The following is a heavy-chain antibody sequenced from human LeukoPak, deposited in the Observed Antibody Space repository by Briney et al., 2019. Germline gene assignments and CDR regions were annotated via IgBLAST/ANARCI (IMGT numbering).Heavy chain of an antibody. Sequence: PGGSLRLSCAASGFTVSSNYMSWVRQAPGKGLGWVSVIYSGGSTYYADSVKGRFTISRDNSKNTLYLQMNSLRAEDTAVYYCARDLYTASGYLIDYWGQGTLVTVSS. D-gene: IGHD3-22*01. V-gene: IGHV3-66*01. CDR2: IYSGGST. CDR1: GFTVSSNY. J-gene: IGHJ4*02. CDR3: ARDLYTASGYLIDY.